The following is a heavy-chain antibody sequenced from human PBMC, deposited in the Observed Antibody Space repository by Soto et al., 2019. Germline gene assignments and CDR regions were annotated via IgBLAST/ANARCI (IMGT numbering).Heavy chain of an antibody. V-gene: IGHV3-21*01. J-gene: IGHJ6*02. Sequence: EVQLMESGGGLVKPGGSLRLSCAASGFTFSKPSMTWVRQAPGKGLEWISFISGTGSHTHYADSVKGRFTISRDNAKNSVYLQMNSLRAEDTAVYYCASDMSGGPDDYLYSDLGVWGQGTTVTVSS. D-gene: IGHD2-15*01. CDR1: GFTFSKPS. CDR2: ISGTGSHT. CDR3: ASDMSGGPDDYLYSDLGV.